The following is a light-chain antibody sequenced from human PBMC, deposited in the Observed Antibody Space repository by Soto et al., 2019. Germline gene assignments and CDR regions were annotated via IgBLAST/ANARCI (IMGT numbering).Light chain of an antibody. V-gene: IGLV2-14*02. CDR1: SSDVGSYNL. CDR3: SSYTSINTLVV. CDR2: EAT. J-gene: IGLJ2*01. Sequence: QSALTQPASVSGSPGQSITISCTGTSSDVGSYNLVSWYQQHPGKAPKFMIYEATKRPSGVSNRFSGSKSGNTASLTISGLQAEDEADYYCSSYTSINTLVVFGGGTKVTVL.